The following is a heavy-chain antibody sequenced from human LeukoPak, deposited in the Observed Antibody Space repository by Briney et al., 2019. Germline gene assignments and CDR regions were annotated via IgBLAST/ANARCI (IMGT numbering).Heavy chain of an antibody. CDR2: ISTSSSYI. CDR1: GFTFSSYS. CDR3: ARDPPILTGPYYYYVDV. D-gene: IGHD3-9*01. Sequence: GGSLRLSCAVSGFTFSSYSMNWVRQAPGKGLEWVSSISTSSSYIYYADSVKGRFIISRDNAKNSLYLQMNSLRAEDTAVYYCARDPPILTGPYYYYVDVWGKGTTVTISS. V-gene: IGHV3-21*06. J-gene: IGHJ6*03.